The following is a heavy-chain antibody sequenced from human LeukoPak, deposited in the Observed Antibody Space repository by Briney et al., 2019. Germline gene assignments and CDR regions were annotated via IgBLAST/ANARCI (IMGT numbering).Heavy chain of an antibody. V-gene: IGHV3-21*01. Sequence: GGSLRLSCAASGFTFSSYSMNWVRQAPRKGLEWVSSISSSSSYIYYADSVKGRFTISRDNAKNSLYLQMNSLRAEDTAVYYCARDLAGYSYGYRYYYYYGMDVWGQGTTVTVSS. CDR1: GFTFSSYS. CDR3: ARDLAGYSYGYRYYYYYGMDV. CDR2: ISSSSSYI. J-gene: IGHJ6*02. D-gene: IGHD5-18*01.